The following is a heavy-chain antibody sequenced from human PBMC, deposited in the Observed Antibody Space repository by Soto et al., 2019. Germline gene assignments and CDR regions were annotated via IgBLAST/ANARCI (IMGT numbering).Heavy chain of an antibody. CDR3: AASPTAYNWNDEGFDY. J-gene: IGHJ4*02. CDR2: IIPILGIA. D-gene: IGHD1-1*01. CDR1: GGTFSSYT. Sequence: QVQLVQSGAEVKKPGSSVKVSCKASGGTFSSYTISWVRQAPGQGLEWMGRIIPILGIANYAQKFQGRVTITADKSTSTADMELSSLRSEDTAVYYCAASPTAYNWNDEGFDYWGQGTLVTVSS. V-gene: IGHV1-69*02.